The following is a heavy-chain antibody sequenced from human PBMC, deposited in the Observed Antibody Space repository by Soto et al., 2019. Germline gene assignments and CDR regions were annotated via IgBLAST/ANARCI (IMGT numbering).Heavy chain of an antibody. D-gene: IGHD2-21*02. Sequence: QVQLQESGPGLVKPSETLSLTCTVSGGSLSTYYWTWIRHLPGKGLGWIGYTYYSGNTNYNPSLKSRVTISLDTSKNQFSLKLSSVTAADTAVYYCARGGDLDYWGQGTLVTVSS. V-gene: IGHV4-59*01. CDR3: ARGGDLDY. CDR2: TYYSGNT. CDR1: GGSLSTYY. J-gene: IGHJ4*02.